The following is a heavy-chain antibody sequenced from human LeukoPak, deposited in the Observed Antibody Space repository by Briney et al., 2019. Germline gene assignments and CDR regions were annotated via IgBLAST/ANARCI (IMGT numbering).Heavy chain of an antibody. CDR3: ARTIWFGSSYYFDY. J-gene: IGHJ4*02. CDR2: IYYSGST. Sequence: SETLSLTCTVSGGSISSYYWSWIRQPPGKGLEWIGYIYYSGSTNYNPSLKSRVTISVDTSKNQFSLKLSSVTAADAAVYYCARTIWFGSSYYFDYWGQGTLVTVSS. D-gene: IGHD3-10*01. V-gene: IGHV4-59*01. CDR1: GGSISSYY.